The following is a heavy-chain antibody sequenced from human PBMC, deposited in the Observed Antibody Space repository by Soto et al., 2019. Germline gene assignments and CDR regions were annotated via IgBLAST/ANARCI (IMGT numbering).Heavy chain of an antibody. J-gene: IGHJ4*02. CDR1: GGSISSYF. CDR2: IYYSGST. D-gene: IGHD5-18*01. Sequence: QVQLQESGPGLVKPSETLALTCTVSGGSISSYFWSWIRQPPGKGLQWIGYIYYSGSTYYNPALQNRVTISVDTSKKQFSLKLSSVTAADTAVYYCATGRYTDFEHWGQGTLVTVSS. CDR3: ATGRYTDFEH. V-gene: IGHV4-59*01.